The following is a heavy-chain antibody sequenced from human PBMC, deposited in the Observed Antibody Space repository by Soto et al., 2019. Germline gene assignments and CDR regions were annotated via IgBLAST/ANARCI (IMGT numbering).Heavy chain of an antibody. D-gene: IGHD3-22*01. J-gene: IGHJ3*02. Sequence: SETLSLTCAVSGYSISSGYYWGWIRQPPGKGLEWIGSIYHSGSTYYNPSLKSRVTISVDTSKNQFSLKLSSVTAADTAVYYCARIPFNYYDSSGYSVHDAFDIWGQGTMVTV. CDR1: GYSISSGYY. V-gene: IGHV4-38-2*01. CDR2: IYHSGST. CDR3: ARIPFNYYDSSGYSVHDAFDI.